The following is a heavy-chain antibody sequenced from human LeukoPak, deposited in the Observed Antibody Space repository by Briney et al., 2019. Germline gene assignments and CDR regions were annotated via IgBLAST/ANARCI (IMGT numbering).Heavy chain of an antibody. CDR1: GFTLSTYW. V-gene: IGHV3-9*01. D-gene: IGHD6-19*01. Sequence: PGGSLRLSCAASGFTLSTYWMSWVRQVPGKGLEWVSGISWNSGTIDYADSVRGRFTISRDNAKNSLYLQMDSLRVEDTAFYYCAKDNRRHYTSGPNPDSLHWGQGALVTVSS. CDR3: AKDNRRHYTSGPNPDSLH. J-gene: IGHJ4*02. CDR2: ISWNSGTI.